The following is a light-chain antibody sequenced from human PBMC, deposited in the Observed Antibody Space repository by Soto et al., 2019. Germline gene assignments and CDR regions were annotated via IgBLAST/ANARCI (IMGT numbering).Light chain of an antibody. CDR1: SSDVGGYNY. V-gene: IGLV2-11*01. CDR3: CSYAGSSFYV. Sequence: QSVLPQPRSVSGSPGQSVTISCTGTSSDVGGYNYVSWYQQHPGKAPKLMIYDVSKRPSGVPDRFSGSKSGNTASLTISGLQAEDEADYYCCSYAGSSFYVFGTGTKVTV. J-gene: IGLJ1*01. CDR2: DVS.